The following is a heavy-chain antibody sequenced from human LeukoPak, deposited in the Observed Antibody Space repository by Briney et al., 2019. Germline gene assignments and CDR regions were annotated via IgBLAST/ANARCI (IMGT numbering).Heavy chain of an antibody. CDR3: ATPAGPYGSGSQYFDY. J-gene: IGHJ4*02. CDR2: IKQDGSEK. Sequence: PGGSLRLSCTASGFTFNNYWMTWLRQAPGKGLEWVANIKQDGSEKYYVDSVKGRFTVSRDNAKNSLYLQMNSLRAEDTAVYYCATPAGPYGSGSQYFDYWGQGTLVTVSS. D-gene: IGHD3-10*01. CDR1: GFTFNNYW. V-gene: IGHV3-7*01.